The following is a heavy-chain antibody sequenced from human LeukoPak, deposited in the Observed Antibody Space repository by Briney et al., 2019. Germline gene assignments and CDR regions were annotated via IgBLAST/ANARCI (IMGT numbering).Heavy chain of an antibody. Sequence: GASVKVSCKTSGYTFTDYYIHWVRQAPGQGLVWMGWINPNRGGTYYAQKFQGRVTVTRDTSISTAYMELSSLRSEDTAVYFCARSFSDYDPFDYWGQGTLVTVSS. CDR3: ARSFSDYDPFDY. J-gene: IGHJ4*02. CDR2: INPNRGGT. CDR1: GYTFTDYY. V-gene: IGHV1-2*02. D-gene: IGHD5-12*01.